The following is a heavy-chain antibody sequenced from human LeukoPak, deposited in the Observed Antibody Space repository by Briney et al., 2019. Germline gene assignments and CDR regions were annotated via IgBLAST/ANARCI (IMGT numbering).Heavy chain of an antibody. D-gene: IGHD3-10*01. Sequence: GGSLRLSCAASKFTFSSYSMNWVRQAPGKGLEWVSSINSYSSYIYYADSVKGRFTISRDNSKNTLYLQMNSLRAEDTAVYYCAKDRAQNTPIWFGELYFDYWGQGTLVTVSS. CDR2: INSYSSYI. V-gene: IGHV3-21*04. CDR3: AKDRAQNTPIWFGELYFDY. CDR1: KFTFSSYS. J-gene: IGHJ4*02.